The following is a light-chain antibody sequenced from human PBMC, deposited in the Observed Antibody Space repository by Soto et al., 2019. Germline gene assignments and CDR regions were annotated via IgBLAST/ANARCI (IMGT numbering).Light chain of an antibody. CDR2: LEGSGSY. Sequence: QAVVTQSSSASASLGSSVKLTCTLSSGHSSYISAWHQQQPGKAPRYLMKLEGSGSYNKGSGVPDGFSGSSSGADRDLTISNLQFEDEAEYYCETWDSNAQVFGGGSKLTVL. J-gene: IGLJ2*01. V-gene: IGLV4-60*02. CDR1: SGHSSYI. CDR3: ETWDSNAQV.